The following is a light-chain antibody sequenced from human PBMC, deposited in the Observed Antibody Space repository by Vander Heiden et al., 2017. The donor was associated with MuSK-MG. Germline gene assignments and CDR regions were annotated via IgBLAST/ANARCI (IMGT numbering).Light chain of an antibody. V-gene: IGKV3-15*01. CDR1: QSVSSN. CDR3: QYDNNRYT. J-gene: IGKJ2*01. Sequence: EIVMTQSPATLSVSPGERATLSCRASQSVSSNLAWYQLKPVQAPRLLIYGASTRANGIPDRLSGTGSGTEFTLTSISLQSEDFAVYYWQYDNNRYTFGPGTKVESK. CDR2: GAS.